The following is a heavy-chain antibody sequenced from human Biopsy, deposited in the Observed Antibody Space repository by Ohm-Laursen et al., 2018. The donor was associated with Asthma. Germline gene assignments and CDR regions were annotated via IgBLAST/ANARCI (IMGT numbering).Heavy chain of an antibody. J-gene: IGHJ4*02. V-gene: IGHV4-30-2*01. Sequence: SQTLSLIWAVSGGSISSGGYSWSWIRQPPGKGLEWIGYIYHSGSTYYNPSLKIRVTISVDRSKNQFYLKLGSVTAADTAVYYCARVKDGYNFDYWGQGTLVTVSS. CDR1: GGSISSGGYS. CDR2: IYHSGST. D-gene: IGHD5-24*01. CDR3: ARVKDGYNFDY.